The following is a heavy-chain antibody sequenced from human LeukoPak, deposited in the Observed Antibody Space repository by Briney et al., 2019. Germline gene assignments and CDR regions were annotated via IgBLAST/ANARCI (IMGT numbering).Heavy chain of an antibody. V-gene: IGHV3-21*01. CDR1: GFTFSSYS. CDR3: ALNTMDTAMVGGAFDI. Sequence: GGSLRLSCAASGFTFSSYSMNWVRQAPGKGLEWVSSISSSSSYIYYADSVKGRFTISRDNAKNSLYLQMNSLRAEDTAVYYCALNTMDTAMVGGAFDIWGQGTMVTVSS. CDR2: ISSSSSYI. J-gene: IGHJ3*02. D-gene: IGHD5-18*01.